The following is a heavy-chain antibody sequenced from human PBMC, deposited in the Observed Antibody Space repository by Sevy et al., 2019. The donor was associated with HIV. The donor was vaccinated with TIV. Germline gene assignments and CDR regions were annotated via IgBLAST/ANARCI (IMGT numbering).Heavy chain of an antibody. J-gene: IGHJ6*02. V-gene: IGHV3-7*01. CDR1: GFTFSSYW. CDR3: AREIPHSSSWYGGYYYYGMDV. D-gene: IGHD6-13*01. Sequence: GGSLRLSCAASGFTFSSYWMSWVRQAPGKGLEWVANIKQDGSEKYYVDSVKGRFTISRDNAKNSLYLQMNSLRAEDTAVYYCAREIPHSSSWYGGYYYYGMDVWGQGTTVTVSS. CDR2: IKQDGSEK.